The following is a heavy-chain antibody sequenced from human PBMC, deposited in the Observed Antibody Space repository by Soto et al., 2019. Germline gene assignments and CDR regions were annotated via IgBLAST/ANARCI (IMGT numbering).Heavy chain of an antibody. CDR3: ARSIVGATKLHYFDY. V-gene: IGHV4-31*03. CDR1: GGSISSGGYY. Sequence: SETLSLTCTVSGGSISSGGYYWSWIRQHPGKGLEWIGYIYYSGSTYYNPSLKSRVTISVDTSKNQFSLKLSSVTAADTAVYYCARSIVGATKLHYFDYWGQGTLVTVSS. D-gene: IGHD1-26*01. CDR2: IYYSGST. J-gene: IGHJ4*02.